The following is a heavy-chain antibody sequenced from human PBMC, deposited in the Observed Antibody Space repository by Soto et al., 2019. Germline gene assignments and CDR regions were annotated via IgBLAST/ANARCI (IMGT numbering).Heavy chain of an antibody. D-gene: IGHD2-21*01. Sequence: GESLKISCQGFGYNFNNYWIGWVRQTPGKGLEWGGNIYPGDSQTIYSPSFQGHVTISADKAISTAYLQWSSLTAPDTAIYYCARRAGFAIANDLWGQGTLVTVSS. CDR2: IYPGDSQT. V-gene: IGHV5-51*01. CDR3: ARRAGFAIANDL. CDR1: GYNFNNYW. J-gene: IGHJ5*02.